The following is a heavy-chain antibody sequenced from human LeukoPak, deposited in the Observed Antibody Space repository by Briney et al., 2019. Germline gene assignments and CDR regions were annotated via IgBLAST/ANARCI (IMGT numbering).Heavy chain of an antibody. V-gene: IGHV4-59*06. J-gene: IGHJ3*01. Sequence: SETLSLTCTVSGGSVSSYYWSWIRQHPGKGLEWIGYIYYSGSTYYSASLKSRVTISVDTSKNQFSLKLSSVTAADTAVYYCARVIVGSGGRYDAFDVWGQGTMVTVSS. CDR1: GGSVSSYY. D-gene: IGHD2-15*01. CDR2: IYYSGST. CDR3: ARVIVGSGGRYDAFDV.